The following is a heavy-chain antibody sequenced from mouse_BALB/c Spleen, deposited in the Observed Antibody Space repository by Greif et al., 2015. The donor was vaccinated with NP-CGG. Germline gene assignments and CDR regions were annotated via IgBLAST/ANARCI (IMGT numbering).Heavy chain of an antibody. J-gene: IGHJ3*01. Sequence: QVQLQQSGAELVKPGASVKLSCKASGYTFTSYWMHWVKQRPGQGLEWIGEINPSNGRTNYNEKFKSKATLTVDKSSSTAYMQLSSLTSEDSAVYYCARVYYDYDEGFAYWGQGTLVTVSA. D-gene: IGHD2-4*01. CDR2: INPSNGRT. CDR1: GYTFTSYW. CDR3: ARVYYDYDEGFAY. V-gene: IGHV1S81*02.